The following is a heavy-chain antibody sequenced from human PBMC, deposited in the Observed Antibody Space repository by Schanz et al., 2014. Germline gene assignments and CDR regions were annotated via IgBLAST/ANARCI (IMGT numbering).Heavy chain of an antibody. J-gene: IGHJ3*01. CDR3: ARDGGRDRSNVAFDV. Sequence: EVYLVESGGGLVQPGGSLRLSCAASGFTFFTYNMNWVRQAPGRGLEWISYISSYSTIHYADSVKGRFIISRDSSKNTLFLQMNRLRAEDTAVYFCARDGGRDRSNVAFDVWGQGTLVTVSS. CDR2: ISSYSTI. D-gene: IGHD2-15*01. V-gene: IGHV3-48*01. CDR1: GFTFFTYN.